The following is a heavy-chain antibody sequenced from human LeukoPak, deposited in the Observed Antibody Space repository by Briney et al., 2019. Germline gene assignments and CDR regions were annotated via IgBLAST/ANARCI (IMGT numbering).Heavy chain of an antibody. CDR2: IYNGGSA. CDR1: GGSVSTYY. Sequence: SETLSLTCTVSGGSVSTYYWSWIRQPPGKGLEWIGYIYNGGSANYNPSLRSRVAISLDTSKNQFSLKLTSVTATDTAVYYCARHVRYSYVFFDYWGQGTLVTVSS. V-gene: IGHV4-59*08. J-gene: IGHJ4*02. D-gene: IGHD3-16*02. CDR3: ARHVRYSYVFFDY.